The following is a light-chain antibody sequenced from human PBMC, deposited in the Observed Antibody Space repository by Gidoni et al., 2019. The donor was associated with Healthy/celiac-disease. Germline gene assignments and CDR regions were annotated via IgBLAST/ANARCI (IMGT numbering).Light chain of an antibody. Sequence: EIVLTQFPDTLSLSPGERATLPCRASQSVTTYLAWYQQKRAEAPRLLIYDATNRAIGIPARFSGSGSGTDFTLTISSLEPEDFAVYYCQQRRNWPPLYTFGQGTKMEIK. V-gene: IGKV3-11*01. CDR3: QQRRNWPPLYT. CDR1: QSVTTY. J-gene: IGKJ2*01. CDR2: DAT.